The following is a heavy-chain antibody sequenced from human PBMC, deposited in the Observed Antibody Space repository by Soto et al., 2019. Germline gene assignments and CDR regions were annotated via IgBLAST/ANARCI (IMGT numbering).Heavy chain of an antibody. Sequence: SETLSLTCTVSGGSISSYYWSWIRQPPGKGLEWIGYIYYSGSTNYNPSLKSRVTISVDTSKNQFSLKLSSVTAADTAVYYCARYVVDTAIGTFDDWGQGTRVTVSS. D-gene: IGHD5-18*01. V-gene: IGHV4-59*08. J-gene: IGHJ4*02. CDR2: IYYSGST. CDR1: GGSISSYY. CDR3: ARYVVDTAIGTFDD.